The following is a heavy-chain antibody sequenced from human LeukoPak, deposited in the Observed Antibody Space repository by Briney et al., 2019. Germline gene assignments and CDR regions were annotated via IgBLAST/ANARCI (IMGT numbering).Heavy chain of an antibody. CDR1: GFTFSSYA. D-gene: IGHD1-26*01. J-gene: IGHJ2*01. V-gene: IGHV3-23*01. CDR3: ATTLIVGATPEWYFDL. Sequence: GGSLRLSCAASGFTFSSYALSWVRQAPGKGLEWVSAISGSGTSTYYADSVKGRFSISRDNSKNTLYLQMNSLRAEDTAVYYCATTLIVGATPEWYFDLWGRGTLVTVSS. CDR2: ISGSGTST.